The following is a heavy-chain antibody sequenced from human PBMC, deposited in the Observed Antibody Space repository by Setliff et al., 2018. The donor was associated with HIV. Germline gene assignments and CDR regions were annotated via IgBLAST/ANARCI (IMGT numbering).Heavy chain of an antibody. V-gene: IGHV1-46*01. CDR1: GYTFTSDY. D-gene: IGHD3-22*01. CDR2: INPAGNPT. CDR3: ARDSYYDSSGYRGGGPGGYYYYGMDV. Sequence: ASVKVSCKASGYTFTSDYIHWVRQAPGQGLEWMGIINPAGNPTSYAQKFQGRLTMTRDTSTNTVYMELSSLRSEDTAVYYCARDSYYDSSGYRGGGPGGYYYYGMDVWGQGTTVTVSS. J-gene: IGHJ6*02.